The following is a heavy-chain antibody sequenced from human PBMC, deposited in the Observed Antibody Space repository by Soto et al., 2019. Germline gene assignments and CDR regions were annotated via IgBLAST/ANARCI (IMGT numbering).Heavy chain of an antibody. V-gene: IGHV1-18*01. D-gene: IGHD2-2*01. CDR3: AREGYCSSTSCYSYYYYGMDV. J-gene: IGHJ6*02. CDR2: ISAYNGNT. Sequence: GASVKVSCKASGYTFTSYGISWVRQAPGQGLEWMGWISAYNGNTNYAQKLQGRVTMTTDTSTSTAYMELRSLRSDDTAVYYGAREGYCSSTSCYSYYYYGMDVWGQGTTVTVSS. CDR1: GYTFTSYG.